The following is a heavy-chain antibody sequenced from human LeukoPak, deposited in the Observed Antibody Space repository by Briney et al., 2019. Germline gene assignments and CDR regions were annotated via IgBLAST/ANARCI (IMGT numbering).Heavy chain of an antibody. D-gene: IGHD5-12*01. J-gene: IGHJ6*03. CDR2: INSDGGST. CDR1: GCPFSSYW. Sequence: PGGSLRLSCAASGCPFSSYWMHWVRKAPGKGLVWVSLINSDGGSTSYADSVKGRLTISRVNAKSTMYMQMSSMRAEGTAMSYGARDPRHQYSGYDMTTVATGYMDVWGKGTTVTVSS. V-gene: IGHV3-74*01. CDR3: ARDPRHQYSGYDMTTVATGYMDV.